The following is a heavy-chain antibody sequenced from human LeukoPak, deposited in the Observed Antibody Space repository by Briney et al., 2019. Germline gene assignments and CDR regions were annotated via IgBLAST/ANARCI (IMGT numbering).Heavy chain of an antibody. CDR1: GGAITSAGYH. Sequence: SETLSLTCTVSGGAITSAGYHWSWIRQPPGEGLEWIGYIYHDGSTYYNPSLKGRVTISVDRPNNQFSLKLTSVSAADTAVYYCARWADFWGRGTLVTVSS. V-gene: IGHV4-30-2*01. J-gene: IGHJ4*02. CDR3: ARWADF. CDR2: IYHDGST.